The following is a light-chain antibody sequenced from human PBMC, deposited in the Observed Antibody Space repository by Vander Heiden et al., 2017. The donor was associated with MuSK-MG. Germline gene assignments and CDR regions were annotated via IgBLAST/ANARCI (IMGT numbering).Light chain of an antibody. CDR2: ANR. CDR1: SATIGAGYD. J-gene: IGLJ2*01. CDR3: QSYDSSLSAHVV. V-gene: IGLV1-40*01. Sequence: QSVLTQPPSVSGAPGQRVTISCTGSSATIGAGYDVHWYQQLPGTAPKILIHANRNRPSGVPDRLSGSKSGTSASLAITGLQAEDEADYYCQSYDSSLSAHVVFGGGTKLTVL.